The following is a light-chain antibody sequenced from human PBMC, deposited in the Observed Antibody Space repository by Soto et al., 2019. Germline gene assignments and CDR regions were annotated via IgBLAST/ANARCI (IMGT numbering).Light chain of an antibody. CDR1: QSFSSN. CDR2: GAS. V-gene: IGKV3-15*01. J-gene: IGKJ5*01. Sequence: IAMTQSPATLSVFPGERATLSCRASQSFSSNLAWYQQKPGQAPRLLIYGASTRATGIPARFSGSGSGTEFTLTINRLQSEDFAVYYCQQSGEWPPGATVGQGPRREI. CDR3: QQSGEWPPGAT.